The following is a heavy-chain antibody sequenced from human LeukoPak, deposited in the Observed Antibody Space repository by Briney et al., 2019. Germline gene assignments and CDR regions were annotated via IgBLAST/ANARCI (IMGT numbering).Heavy chain of an antibody. D-gene: IGHD5-12*01. Sequence: ASVKVSCKASGYTFSSYGISWVRQAPGQGLEWMGCISAYNGNTNYAQTLKGRVTMTTDTSTNTAYMELRSLRSDDTAVYYCAIRGGYDSNWSDTWGQRTLGTVSS. V-gene: IGHV1-18*01. J-gene: IGHJ5*02. CDR2: ISAYNGNT. CDR3: AIRGGYDSNWSDT. CDR1: GYTFSSYG.